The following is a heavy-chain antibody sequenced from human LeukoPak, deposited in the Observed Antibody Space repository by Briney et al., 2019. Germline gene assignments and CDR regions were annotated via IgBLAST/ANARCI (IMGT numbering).Heavy chain of an antibody. CDR2: INHSGST. D-gene: IGHD4-23*01. J-gene: IGHJ6*02. CDR3: AREVGKYYYYYGMDV. V-gene: IGHV4-34*01. CDR1: GGYFSGYY. Sequence: PSETLSLTCAVYGGYFSGYYWSWIRQPPGKGLEWIGEINHSGSTNYNPSLKSRVTISVDTSKNQFSLKLSSVTAADTAVYYCAREVGKYYYYYGMDVWGQGTTVTVSS.